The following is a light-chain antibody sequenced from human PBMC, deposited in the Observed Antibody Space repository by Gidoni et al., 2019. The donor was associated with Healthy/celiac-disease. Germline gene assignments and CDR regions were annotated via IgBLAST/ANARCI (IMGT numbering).Light chain of an antibody. CDR2: EVS. Sequence: SALTQPASVSVSPGQSIPISCTGTSSDVGGYNYVSWYQQHPGKSPKLMIYEVSNRHSGVSNRFAGSKSGNTASLTISGLQAEDEADYYCSSYTSSSTWVFGGGTKLTVL. CDR1: SSDVGGYNY. V-gene: IGLV2-14*01. CDR3: SSYTSSSTWV. J-gene: IGLJ3*02.